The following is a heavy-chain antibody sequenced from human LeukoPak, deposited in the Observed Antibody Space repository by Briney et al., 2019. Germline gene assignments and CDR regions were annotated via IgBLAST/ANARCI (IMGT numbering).Heavy chain of an antibody. J-gene: IGHJ3*02. Sequence: GGSLRLSCAASGFTFSSYAMSWVRQAPGKGLEWVSVIYSGGSTYYADSVKGRFTISRDNSKNTLYLQMNSLRAEDTAVYYCARTPDSYDAFDIWGQGTMVTVSS. CDR3: ARTPDSYDAFDI. V-gene: IGHV3-66*01. CDR2: IYSGGST. CDR1: GFTFSSYA. D-gene: IGHD3-22*01.